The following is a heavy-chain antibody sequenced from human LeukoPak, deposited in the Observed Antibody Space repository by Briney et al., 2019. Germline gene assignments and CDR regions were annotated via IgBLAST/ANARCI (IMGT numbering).Heavy chain of an antibody. Sequence: ASVKVSCKVSGYALTELSMHWVRQAPGKGLEWMGGFDPEDGETIYAQKFQGRVTMTEDTSTDTAYMELSSLRSEDTAVYYCATLLSGYDYFDYWGQGTLVTVSS. CDR3: ATLLSGYDYFDY. V-gene: IGHV1-24*01. CDR1: GYALTELS. CDR2: FDPEDGET. J-gene: IGHJ4*02. D-gene: IGHD5-12*01.